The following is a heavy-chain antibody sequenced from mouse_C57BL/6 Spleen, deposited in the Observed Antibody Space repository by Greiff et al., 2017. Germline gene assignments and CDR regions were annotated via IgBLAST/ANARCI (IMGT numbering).Heavy chain of an antibody. J-gene: IGHJ2*01. CDR2: IDPYSGGP. Sequence: VQLQQPGAELVKPGASVKLSCKASGYTFTSYWMHWVKQRPGRGLEWIGRIDPYSGGPKYNEKFKSKATLTVDKTSSTAYMQLSSLTSEDSAVYYCARLDSNLGYYFDYWGQGTTLTVSA. CDR3: ARLDSNLGYYFDY. D-gene: IGHD2-5*01. V-gene: IGHV1-72*01. CDR1: GYTFTSYW.